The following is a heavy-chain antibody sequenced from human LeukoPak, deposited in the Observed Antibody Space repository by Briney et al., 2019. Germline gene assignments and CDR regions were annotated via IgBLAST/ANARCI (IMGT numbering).Heavy chain of an antibody. V-gene: IGHV3-74*01. D-gene: IGHD1-26*01. CDR2: INSDGSGT. J-gene: IGHJ3*02. CDR1: GFTFSSYW. Sequence: GGSLRLSCAASGFTFSSYWMHWVRQAPGKGLAWVSRINSDGSGTTYADSVRGRFTISRDNAKNTLYLQMNSLRAEDTAVYYCARDPTSSWETAFDIWGQGTMVTVSS. CDR3: ARDPTSSWETAFDI.